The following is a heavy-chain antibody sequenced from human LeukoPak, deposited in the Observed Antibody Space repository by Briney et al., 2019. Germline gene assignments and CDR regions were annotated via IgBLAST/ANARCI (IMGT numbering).Heavy chain of an antibody. CDR3: ASASSGGSCYL. J-gene: IGHJ5*02. V-gene: IGHV3-21*01. Sequence: GGSLRLSCATSGFTFSSFNMNWVRQAPGKGLEWVSHISSSSDYISYADSVKGRFTISRDNAKNSLYLQMNSLRAEDTAVYYCASASSGGSCYLWGQGTPVTVSS. CDR2: ISSSSDYI. CDR1: GFTFSSFN. D-gene: IGHD2-15*01.